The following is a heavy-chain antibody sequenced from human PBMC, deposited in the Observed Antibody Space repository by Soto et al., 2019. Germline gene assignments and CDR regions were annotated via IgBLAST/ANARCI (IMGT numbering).Heavy chain of an antibody. J-gene: IGHJ5*02. Sequence: PSETLSLTCTVSGGSISSGGYYWSWIRQHPGKGLEWIGYIYYSGSTYYNPSLKSRVTISVDTSKNQFSLKLSSVTAADTAVYYCASSDYGDYVGWFDHWGQGTLVTVSS. CDR3: ASSDYGDYVGWFDH. V-gene: IGHV4-31*03. CDR2: IYYSGST. CDR1: GGSISSGGYY. D-gene: IGHD4-17*01.